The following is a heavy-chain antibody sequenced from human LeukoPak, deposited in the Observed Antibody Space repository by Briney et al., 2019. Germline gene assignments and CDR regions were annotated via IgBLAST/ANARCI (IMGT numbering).Heavy chain of an antibody. Sequence: ASVEVSCKASGYTFTSYDIHWVRQATGQGLEWMGWMSTNNDITGYAQKFQGRVTMTRGTSMSTAYMELSSLRSEDTAVYYCARPRSAYYDSSGFYIWGQGSLVTVSS. J-gene: IGHJ4*02. CDR1: GYTFTSYD. D-gene: IGHD3-22*01. CDR2: MSTNNDIT. CDR3: ARPRSAYYDSSGFYI. V-gene: IGHV1-8*01.